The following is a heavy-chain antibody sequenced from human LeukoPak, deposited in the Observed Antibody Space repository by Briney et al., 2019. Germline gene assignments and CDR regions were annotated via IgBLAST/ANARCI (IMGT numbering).Heavy chain of an antibody. D-gene: IGHD3-10*01. V-gene: IGHV3-64D*09. CDR3: VKGEMAMLRGVHAD. J-gene: IGHJ4*02. Sequence: GGSLRLSCSASGLPFRTYAMHWVRQAPGKGLEFVSAISKEGFTTYYADSVKGRFTISRDNSRNILSLQMCSLRPDDTAVYYCVKGEMAMLRGVHADWGQGTLVTVSS. CDR1: GLPFRTYA. CDR2: ISKEGFTT.